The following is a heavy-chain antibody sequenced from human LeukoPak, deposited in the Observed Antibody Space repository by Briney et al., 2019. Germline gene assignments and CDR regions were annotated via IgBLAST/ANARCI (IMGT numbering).Heavy chain of an antibody. V-gene: IGHV3-9*01. D-gene: IGHD3-16*02. CDR3: AKGGGYSGYDLVGMITFGGVIAPCYFDY. CDR1: GFTFDDYA. CDR2: MSWNSGSI. J-gene: IGHJ4*02. Sequence: GGSLRLSCAASGFTFDDYAMHWVRQAPGKGLEWVSGMSWNSGSIGYADSVKGRFTISRDNAKNSLYLQMNSLRAEHTALYHCAKGGGYSGYDLVGMITFGGVIAPCYFDYWGQGTLVTVSS.